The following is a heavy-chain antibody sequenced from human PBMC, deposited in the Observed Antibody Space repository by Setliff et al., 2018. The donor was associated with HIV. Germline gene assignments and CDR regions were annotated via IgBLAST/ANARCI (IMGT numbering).Heavy chain of an antibody. V-gene: IGHV7-4-1*02. Sequence: ASVKVSCKTSGGTFSSFVITWVRQAPGQGPEWMGWINTNTGNPTYAQGFTGRFVFSLDTSVSTAYLQISSLKAEDTAVYYCARNYYDVWSLSFGGWFDPWGQGTLVTVSS. CDR1: GGTFSSFV. D-gene: IGHD3-3*01. J-gene: IGHJ5*02. CDR3: ARNYYDVWSLSFGGWFDP. CDR2: INTNTGNP.